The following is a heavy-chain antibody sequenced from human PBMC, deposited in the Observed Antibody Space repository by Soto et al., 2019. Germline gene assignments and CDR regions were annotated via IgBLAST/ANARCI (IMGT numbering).Heavy chain of an antibody. V-gene: IGHV3-48*02. CDR3: ARDFKAATVTPLYYYYGMDV. CDR1: GFTFSSYS. CDR2: ISSSSSTI. J-gene: IGHJ6*02. D-gene: IGHD4-17*01. Sequence: GGSLRLSCAASGFTFSSYSMNWVCQAPGKGLEWVSYISSSSSTIYYADSVKGRFTISRDNAKNSLYLQMNSLRDEDTAVYYCARDFKAATVTPLYYYYGMDVWGQGTTVTVSS.